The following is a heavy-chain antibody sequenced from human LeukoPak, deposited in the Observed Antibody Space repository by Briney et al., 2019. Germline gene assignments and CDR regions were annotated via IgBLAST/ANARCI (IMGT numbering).Heavy chain of an antibody. CDR3: ARSHYDFWSGYPNWFDP. CDR2: ISSSSSYI. V-gene: IGHV3-21*01. CDR1: GFTFSSYS. Sequence: GGSLRLSCAASGFTFSSYSMNWVRQAPGKGLEWVSSISSSSSYIYYADSVKGRFTISRDNAKNSLYLQMNSLRAEDTAVYYCARSHYDFWSGYPNWFDPWGQGTLVTVSS. D-gene: IGHD3-3*01. J-gene: IGHJ5*02.